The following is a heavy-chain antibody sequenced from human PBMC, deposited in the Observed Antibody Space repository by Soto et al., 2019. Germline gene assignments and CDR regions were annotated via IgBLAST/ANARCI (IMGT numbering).Heavy chain of an antibody. D-gene: IGHD3-9*01. CDR2: IYYSGAT. CDR3: ARVRERLQYFDWFYHFDY. CDR1: GGSIGVFY. V-gene: IGHV4-59*01. J-gene: IGHJ4*02. Sequence: PSETLSLTCTVSGGSIGVFYWSWMRHSPGQGLEWIGYIYYSGATKYNPTLESRVTISADTSKNQLSLRLSSVTAADTAVYYCARVRERLQYFDWFYHFDYWGQGALVTVSS.